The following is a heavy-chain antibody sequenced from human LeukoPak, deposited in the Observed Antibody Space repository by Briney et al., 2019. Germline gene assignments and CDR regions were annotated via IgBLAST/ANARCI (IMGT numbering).Heavy chain of an antibody. Sequence: SETLSLTCTVSGGSISSGDYYWSWIRQPPGKGLEWIGYIYYSGSTYYNPSLKSRVTISVDTSKNQFSLKLSSVTAADTAVYYCARVTGRGDYEIDYWGQGTLDTVSS. V-gene: IGHV4-30-4*01. CDR1: GGSISSGDYY. D-gene: IGHD4-17*01. J-gene: IGHJ4*02. CDR3: ARVTGRGDYEIDY. CDR2: IYYSGST.